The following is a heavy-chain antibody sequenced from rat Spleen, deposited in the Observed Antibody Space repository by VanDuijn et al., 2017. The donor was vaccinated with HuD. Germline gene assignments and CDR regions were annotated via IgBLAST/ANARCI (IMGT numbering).Heavy chain of an antibody. V-gene: IGHV5-7*01. CDR3: ARHGTWYYYSSYIMDA. CDR2: ISYDDSST. J-gene: IGHJ4*01. CDR1: GFTFSDYN. D-gene: IGHD1-2*01. Sequence: EVQLVESGGGLVQPGGSLKLSCVASGFTFSDYNMAWVRQAPKKGLEWVATISYDDSSTYYRDSVKGRFTISRDNAKSTLYLQMDSLRSEDTATYYCARHGTWYYYSSYIMDAWGQGASVTVSS.